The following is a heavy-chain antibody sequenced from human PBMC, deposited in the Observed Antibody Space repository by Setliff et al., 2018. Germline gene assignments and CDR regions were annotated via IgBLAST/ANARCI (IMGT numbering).Heavy chain of an antibody. CDR3: SSYLVS. CDR1: RFTFSNYW. J-gene: IGHJ4*02. V-gene: IGHV3-7*01. Sequence: GGSLRLSCAASRFTFSNYWMSWVRQAPGKGLEWVANIKEDGSEKYYVDSVKGRFTISRDNAKNSLDLQVDSLRGEDTAVYYCSSYLVSWGQGALVTVSS. D-gene: IGHD2-21*01. CDR2: IKEDGSEK.